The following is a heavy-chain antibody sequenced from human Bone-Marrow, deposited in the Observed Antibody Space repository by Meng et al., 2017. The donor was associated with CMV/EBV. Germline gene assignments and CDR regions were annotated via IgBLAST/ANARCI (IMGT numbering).Heavy chain of an antibody. CDR1: GFKFDEYG. D-gene: IGHD3-9*01. Sequence: GGSLRLSCAASGFKFDEYGMSWVRQAPGKGLVWVSRIYSDGSSASYADSVKGRFTISRDNAKDTLYLQMSSLRAEDTAVYYCAVVTYLKSQNELVLRYFDWLSRDAFDIWGQGTMVTVSS. V-gene: IGHV3-74*01. CDR2: IYSDGSSA. CDR3: AVVTYLKSQNELVLRYFDWLSRDAFDI. J-gene: IGHJ3*02.